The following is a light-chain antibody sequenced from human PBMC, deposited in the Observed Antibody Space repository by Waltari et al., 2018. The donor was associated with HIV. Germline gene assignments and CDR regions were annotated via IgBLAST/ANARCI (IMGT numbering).Light chain of an antibody. CDR2: SAS. V-gene: IGKV3-20*01. CDR1: QTVDSAY. CDR3: QYYRASSGT. J-gene: IGKJ1*01. Sequence: EIVLTQSPGTLSLSPGERATLSCRARQTVDSAYIAWYQQRPGQAPRLLVYSASSRAAGIPDRFGGSGSGADFTLSIRRLEPEDFAVYYCQYYRASSGTFGQGTKVEIQ.